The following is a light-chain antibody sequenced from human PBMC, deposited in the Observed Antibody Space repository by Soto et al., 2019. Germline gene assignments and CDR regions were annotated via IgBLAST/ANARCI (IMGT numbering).Light chain of an antibody. CDR2: LHSDGSH. Sequence: QAVVTQSPSASASLGASVKLTCTLGSGHSSYAIAWHQQQPEKGPRYLMKLHSDGSHIKGDGIPDRFSGSSSGAERFLTISSLQSEDEADYYCQTWGTGVAVFGGGTKLTVL. CDR3: QTWGTGVAV. V-gene: IGLV4-69*01. CDR1: SGHSSYA. J-gene: IGLJ7*01.